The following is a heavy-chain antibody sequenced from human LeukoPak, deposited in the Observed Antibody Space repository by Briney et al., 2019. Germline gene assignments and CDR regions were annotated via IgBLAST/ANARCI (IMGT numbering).Heavy chain of an antibody. J-gene: IGHJ4*02. V-gene: IGHV1-18*01. CDR2: ISAYSGNT. Sequence: ASVKVSCKASGYTFTSYGISWVRQAPGQGLEWMGWISAYSGNTNYAQNLQGRVTMTTDTSTSTACMELRSLRSDDTAVYYCARAPDDYDFWSGPFDYWGRGTLVTVSS. CDR1: GYTFTSYG. CDR3: ARAPDDYDFWSGPFDY. D-gene: IGHD3-3*01.